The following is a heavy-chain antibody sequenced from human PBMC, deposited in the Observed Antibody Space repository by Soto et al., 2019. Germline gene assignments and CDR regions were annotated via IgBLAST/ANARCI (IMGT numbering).Heavy chain of an antibody. CDR3: ARLRGYEFDY. CDR2: IDPSDSFT. D-gene: IGHD5-18*01. CDR1: GYSFTSYW. J-gene: IGHJ4*02. V-gene: IGHV5-10-1*01. Sequence: PGESLKISCKGSGYSFTSYWITWVRQMPGKGLEWMGNIDPSDSFTNYSPSFQGHVTISADKSISTAYLQWSSLKASDTSIYYCARLRGYEFDYWGQGTLVTVSS.